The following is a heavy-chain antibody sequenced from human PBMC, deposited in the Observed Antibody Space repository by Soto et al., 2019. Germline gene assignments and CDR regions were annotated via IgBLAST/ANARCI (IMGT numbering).Heavy chain of an antibody. Sequence: QLQESGPGLVKPSETLSLTCTVSGGSFTSTNYFWGWIRQPPGKGLEWIGYMYYNGNTFYSPTLKSRVTMSADTSKIQFSLDLSSVTAADTAMYYGARLQIYDSRAAPTPIFHPWGLGAMVTVSS. J-gene: IGHJ1*01. V-gene: IGHV4-39*01. CDR2: MYYNGNT. D-gene: IGHD3-22*01. CDR3: ARLQIYDSRAAPTPIFHP. CDR1: GGSFTSTNYF.